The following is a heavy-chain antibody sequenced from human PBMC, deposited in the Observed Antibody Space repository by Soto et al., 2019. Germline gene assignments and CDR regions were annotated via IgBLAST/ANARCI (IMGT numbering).Heavy chain of an antibody. V-gene: IGHV1-69*13. J-gene: IGHJ6*02. D-gene: IGHD5-18*01. Sequence: GASVKVSCKASGGTFSSYAISWVRQAPGQGLEWMGGIIPIFGTANYAQKFQGRVTITADESTSTAYMELSSLRSEDTAVYYCARDTLTSSTASCCYGMDVWGQGTTVTVSS. CDR1: GGTFSSYA. CDR2: IIPIFGTA. CDR3: ARDTLTSSTASCCYGMDV.